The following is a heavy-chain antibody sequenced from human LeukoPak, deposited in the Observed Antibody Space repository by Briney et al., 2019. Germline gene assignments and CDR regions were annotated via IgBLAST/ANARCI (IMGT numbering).Heavy chain of an antibody. D-gene: IGHD1-14*01. CDR1: GYSISSGYY. CDR2: SYHSGNT. J-gene: IGHJ6*03. V-gene: IGHV4-38-2*01. CDR3: ASTPTVYYYYMDV. Sequence: SETLSLTCAVSGYSISSGYYWGWLRQPPGKGLEWIGSSYHSGNTYYNPSLKSRVTISVDTSKNQFSLKLSSVTAADTAMYYCASTPTVYYYYMDVWGKGTTVTVSS.